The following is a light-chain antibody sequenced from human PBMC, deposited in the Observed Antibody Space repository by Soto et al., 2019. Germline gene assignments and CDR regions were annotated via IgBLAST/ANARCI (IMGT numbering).Light chain of an antibody. CDR3: SSYTRSGTQV. CDR1: SSDVGAYKY. Sequence: QSALTRPASVSGSPGQSITISCTGTSSDVGAYKYVSWYQQHPGKAPKVVIYEVTNRPSGVSTRFSGSKSGNTASLTISGLQADDEADYYCSSYTRSGTQVFGTGTKVTVL. J-gene: IGLJ1*01. CDR2: EVT. V-gene: IGLV2-14*01.